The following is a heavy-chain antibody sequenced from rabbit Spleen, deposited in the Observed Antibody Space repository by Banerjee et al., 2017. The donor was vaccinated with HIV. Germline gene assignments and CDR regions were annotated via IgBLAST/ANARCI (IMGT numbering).Heavy chain of an antibody. CDR1: GFSFSDRDV. V-gene: IGHV1S45*01. J-gene: IGHJ4*01. CDR3: ARGSAAMTMVITGYYLNL. CDR2: VNTATGKP. D-gene: IGHD2-1*01. Sequence: QEELEESGGGLVQPEGSLTLTCKASGFSFSDRDVMCWVRQAPGKGLEWIACVNTATGKPVYATWAKGRFTISTTSSTTVTLQMTSLTAADTATYFCARGSAAMTMVITGYYLNLWGPGTLVTVS.